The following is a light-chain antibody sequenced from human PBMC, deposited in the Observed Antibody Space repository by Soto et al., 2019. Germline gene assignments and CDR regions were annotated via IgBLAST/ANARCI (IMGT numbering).Light chain of an antibody. CDR1: QSISSW. J-gene: IGKJ1*01. CDR2: KAS. V-gene: IGKV1-5*03. Sequence: MLPAHSPRSGCVGDSLTIVCRASQSISSWLAWYQQKPGKAPKLLSYKASSLESGVPSRFSGSGSGTEFTLTISSLKPEDFATYYCQQYDSFSVTFAQGTKVDIK. CDR3: QQYDSFSVT.